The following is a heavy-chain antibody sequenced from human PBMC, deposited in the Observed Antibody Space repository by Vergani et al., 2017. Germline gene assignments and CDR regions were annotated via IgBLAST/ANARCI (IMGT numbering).Heavy chain of an antibody. V-gene: IGHV3-23*01. CDR2: ISGSGGST. CDR1: GFTFSSYA. D-gene: IGHD6-19*01. J-gene: IGHJ5*02. Sequence: EVQLLESGGGLVQPGGSLRLSCAASGFTFSSYAMSWVRQAPGKGLEWVSVISGSGGSTYYADSVKGRFTIPRDNSKNTLYLQMNSQRAEDTAVYYCAKGPRIAVAGTWFDPWGQGTLVTVSS. CDR3: AKGPRIAVAGTWFDP.